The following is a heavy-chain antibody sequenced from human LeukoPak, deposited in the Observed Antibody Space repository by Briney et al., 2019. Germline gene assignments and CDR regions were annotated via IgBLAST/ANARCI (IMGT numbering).Heavy chain of an antibody. V-gene: IGHV3-48*03. CDR3: AREIVSAVAGNFDY. CDR2: ISSSGSTR. CDR1: GFTFSSYE. Sequence: GGSLRLSCAASGFTFSSYEMDWVRQAPGKGLEWVSYISSSGSTRTYADSVKGRFTISRDNAKNSLYLEMNSLRAEDTAVYYCAREIVSAVAGNFDYWGQGTLVTVSS. J-gene: IGHJ4*02. D-gene: IGHD6-19*01.